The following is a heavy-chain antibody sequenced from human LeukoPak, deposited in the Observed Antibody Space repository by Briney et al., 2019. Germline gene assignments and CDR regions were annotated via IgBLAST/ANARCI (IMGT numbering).Heavy chain of an antibody. CDR2: IYYSGST. CDR3: ARDQPLAYCGGDCYSI. D-gene: IGHD2-21*01. Sequence: PSQTLSLTCTVSGGSISSGDYCWSWIRQPPGKGLEWIGYIYYSGSTYYNPSLKSRVTISVDTSKNQFSLKLSSVTAADTAVYYCARDQPLAYCGGDCYSIWGQGTMVTVSS. CDR1: GGSISSGDYC. V-gene: IGHV4-30-4*08. J-gene: IGHJ3*02.